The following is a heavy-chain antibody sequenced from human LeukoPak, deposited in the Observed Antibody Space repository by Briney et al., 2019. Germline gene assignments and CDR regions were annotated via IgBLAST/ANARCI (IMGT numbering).Heavy chain of an antibody. Sequence: SETLPLTCTVSGGSISTYYWSWIRQPPGKGLEWIGYIYYSGSTTYNPSLKSRVTISVDTSKNQFSLKLSSVTAADTAVYYCARVPGRWLHSYFDYWGQGTLVTVSS. CDR1: GGSISTYY. D-gene: IGHD5-24*01. V-gene: IGHV4-59*01. J-gene: IGHJ4*02. CDR2: IYYSGST. CDR3: ARVPGRWLHSYFDY.